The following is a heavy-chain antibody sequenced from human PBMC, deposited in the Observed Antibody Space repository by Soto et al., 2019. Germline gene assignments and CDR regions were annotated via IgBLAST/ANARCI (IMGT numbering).Heavy chain of an antibody. D-gene: IGHD3-22*01. CDR3: ARASRSDSSGYTPYYFDY. Sequence: QVQLVQSGAEVKKPGASVKVSCKASGGTFSSYAISWVRQAPAQEREWMGGDITIFGTANYAQNFQGRVTITADESTSTAYMELSSLRSEDTAVYYCARASRSDSSGYTPYYFDYWGQGTLVTVSS. CDR2: DITIFGTA. CDR1: GGTFSSYA. V-gene: IGHV1-69*01. J-gene: IGHJ4*02.